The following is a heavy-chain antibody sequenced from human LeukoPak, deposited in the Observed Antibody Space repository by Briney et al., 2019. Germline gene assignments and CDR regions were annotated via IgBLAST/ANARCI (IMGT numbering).Heavy chain of an antibody. CDR1: GGSISSGSYY. V-gene: IGHV4-61*02. Sequence: SETLSLTCTVSGGSISSGSYYWSWIRQPAGKGLEWIGRIYTSGSTNYNPSLKSRVTIPVDTSKNQFSLKLSSVTAADTAVYYCARVTGGDSNWFDPWGQGTLVTVSS. CDR3: ARVTGGDSNWFDP. CDR2: IYTSGST. J-gene: IGHJ5*02. D-gene: IGHD2-21*02.